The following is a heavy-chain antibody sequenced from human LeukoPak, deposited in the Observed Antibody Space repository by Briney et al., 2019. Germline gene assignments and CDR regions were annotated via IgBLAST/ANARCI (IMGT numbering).Heavy chain of an antibody. CDR1: GASISSSSYY. J-gene: IGHJ3*01. D-gene: IGHD2-2*01. V-gene: IGHV4-39*01. Sequence: PSETLSLTCTVSGASISSSSYYWGWIRQPPGKGLEWIGSIYNSGNTDYNPSLKSRVTISVDTPKNQFSLKLRSVTAADTAVYYCARQGSKTSIVVVPFDYWGQGTMVTVSS. CDR2: IYNSGNT. CDR3: ARQGSKTSIVVVPFDY.